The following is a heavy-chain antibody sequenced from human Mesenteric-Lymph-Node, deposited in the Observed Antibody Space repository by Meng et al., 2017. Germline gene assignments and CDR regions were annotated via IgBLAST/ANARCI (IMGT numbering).Heavy chain of an antibody. CDR1: GYTFTSYA. CDR3: ARDRPSDIPSWFDP. J-gene: IGHJ5*02. Sequence: QLWQSGAEVKKPGASVKVSCKASGYTFTSYAMHWVRQAPGQRLEWMGWINAGNGNTKYSQKFQGRVTITRDTSASTAYMELSSLRSEDTAVYYCARDRPSDIPSWFDPWGQGTLVTVSS. CDR2: INAGNGNT. V-gene: IGHV1-3*01. D-gene: IGHD3-9*01.